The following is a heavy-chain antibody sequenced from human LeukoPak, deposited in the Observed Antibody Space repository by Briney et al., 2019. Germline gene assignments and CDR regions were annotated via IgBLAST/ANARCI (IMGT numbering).Heavy chain of an antibody. J-gene: IGHJ4*02. CDR2: ISGSGGST. CDR3: AKGGGWYFYYFDY. Sequence: GGSLRLSCAASGFTFSSNAMSWVRQAAGKGMEWVSAISGSGGSTYYADSVKGRFTISRDNSKNTLYLQMNSLRAEDTAVYYCAKGGGWYFYYFDYWGQGTLVTVSS. CDR1: GFTFSSNA. D-gene: IGHD6-19*01. V-gene: IGHV3-23*01.